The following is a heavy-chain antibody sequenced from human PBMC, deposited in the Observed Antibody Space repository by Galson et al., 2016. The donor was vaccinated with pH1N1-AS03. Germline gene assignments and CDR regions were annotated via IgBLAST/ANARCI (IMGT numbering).Heavy chain of an antibody. J-gene: IGHJ6*02. CDR2: ISNDGRNV. V-gene: IGHV3-74*01. D-gene: IGHD2-2*01. CDR1: GFTFSMSY. CDR3: ARRNPNPNFAIWYQHDYGMDV. Sequence: SLRLSCAASGFTFSMSYIHWVRQAPGKGLEWVSRISNDGRNVRYADFVKGRFAVSRDNAKNTVFLLMNSLRADDTAVYFCARRNPNPNFAIWYQHDYGMDVWGQGTTVTVSS.